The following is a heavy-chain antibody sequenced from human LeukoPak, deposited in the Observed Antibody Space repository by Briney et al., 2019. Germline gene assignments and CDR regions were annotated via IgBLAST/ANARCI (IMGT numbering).Heavy chain of an antibody. Sequence: GGSLRLSCAASGFTISSYFMSWVRQAPGKGLGWVSCIIGSGGSTYYADSVKGRFTISRDNSKNTLYLQVNSLTAEDTAVYYCAKGAYDYIEVAYFDYWGQGTLVTVSS. CDR1: GFTISSYF. CDR2: IIGSGGST. CDR3: AKGAYDYIEVAYFDY. J-gene: IGHJ4*02. V-gene: IGHV3-23*01. D-gene: IGHD5-12*01.